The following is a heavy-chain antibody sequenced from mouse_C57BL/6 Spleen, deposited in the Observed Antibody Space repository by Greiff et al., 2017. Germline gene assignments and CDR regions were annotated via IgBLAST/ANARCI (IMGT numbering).Heavy chain of an antibody. D-gene: IGHD2-3*01. Sequence: VQLKESGPGLVAPSQSLSITCTVSGFSLTSYAISWVRQPPGKGLEWLGVIWTGGGTNYNSALKSRLSISKDNSKSQVFLKMSSLQTDDTARYYCAREGLLYEGYYEGYFDYWGQGTTLTVSS. J-gene: IGHJ2*01. CDR3: AREGLLYEGYYEGYFDY. V-gene: IGHV2-9-1*01. CDR2: IWTGGGT. CDR1: GFSLTSYA.